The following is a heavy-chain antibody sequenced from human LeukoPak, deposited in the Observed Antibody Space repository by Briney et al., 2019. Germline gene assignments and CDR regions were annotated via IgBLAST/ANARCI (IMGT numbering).Heavy chain of an antibody. CDR3: AKGAYYAD. D-gene: IGHD3-3*01. CDR2: ISSSGSTT. CDR1: RFTFSTYW. J-gene: IGHJ4*02. Sequence: GGSLRLSCVASRFTFSTYWMNWVRQAPGKGLEWVSYISSSGSTTYYADSVKGRFTSSRDNSKNTLYLQMNSLRAEDTAVYYCAKGAYYADWGQGTLVTVSS. V-gene: IGHV3-48*01.